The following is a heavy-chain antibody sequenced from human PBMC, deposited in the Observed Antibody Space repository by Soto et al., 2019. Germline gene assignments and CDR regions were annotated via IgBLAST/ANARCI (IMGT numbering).Heavy chain of an antibody. Sequence: EVQLVESGGGLVQPGGSLKLSCAASGFTFSGSAIHWVRQASGKGLEWVGRIRDKANSYATAYAASVKGRFTISRDDSKNTAYLQMNSLKTEDTAVYYCTRLYCGGDCSTDWGQGTLVTVSS. CDR3: TRLYCGGDCSTD. CDR1: GFTFSGSA. CDR2: IRDKANSYAT. V-gene: IGHV3-73*02. D-gene: IGHD2-21*02. J-gene: IGHJ4*02.